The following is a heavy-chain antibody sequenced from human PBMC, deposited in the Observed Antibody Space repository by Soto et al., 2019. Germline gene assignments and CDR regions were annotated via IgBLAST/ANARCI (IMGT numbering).Heavy chain of an antibody. CDR3: ARGESKRSGYDFWSGYYTPHIYYYYYGMDV. Sequence: GASVKVSCKASGYTFTGYYMHWVRQAPGQGLEWMGWINPNSGGTNYAQKFQGWVTMTRDTSISTAYMELSRLRSDDTAVYYCARGESKRSGYDFWSGYYTPHIYYYYYGMDVWGQGTTVTVSS. CDR1: GYTFTGYY. V-gene: IGHV1-2*04. D-gene: IGHD3-3*01. J-gene: IGHJ6*02. CDR2: INPNSGGT.